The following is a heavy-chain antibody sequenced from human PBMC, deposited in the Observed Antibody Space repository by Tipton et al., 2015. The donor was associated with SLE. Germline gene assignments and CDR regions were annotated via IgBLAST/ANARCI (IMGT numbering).Heavy chain of an antibody. D-gene: IGHD5-12*01. CDR1: GFTFSSYS. V-gene: IGHV3-21*03. CDR2: ISSNSSYI. J-gene: IGHJ4*02. CDR3: ARRRRGAMVATTPFDY. Sequence: GSLRLSCAASGFTFSSYSMNWVCQAPGKGLEWVSSISSNSSYIYNAEPVKGRFTISRANAKNSLYLQMNSLRAEDTAVYYCARRRRGAMVATTPFDYWGQRTLVTVSS.